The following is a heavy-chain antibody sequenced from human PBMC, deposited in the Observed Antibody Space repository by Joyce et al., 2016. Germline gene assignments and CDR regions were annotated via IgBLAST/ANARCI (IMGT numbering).Heavy chain of an antibody. V-gene: IGHV5-10-1*03. D-gene: IGHD3-10*02. CDR3: ARHVTDWFDP. CDR2: IDPRDSYT. J-gene: IGHJ5*02. CDR1: GYSVTSHW. Sequence: EVQLVQSGAEVKKPGESLRISCKGSGYSVTSHWISWVRQMPGKGREWMGRIDPRDSYTDYSPSFEGHVTISVDKTISAAYLQWSSLRASDTAIYYCARHVTDWFDPWGQGTLVTVSS.